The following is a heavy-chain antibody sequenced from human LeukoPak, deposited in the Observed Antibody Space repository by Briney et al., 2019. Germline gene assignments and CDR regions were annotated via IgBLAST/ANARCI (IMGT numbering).Heavy chain of an antibody. CDR2: IYTSGST. D-gene: IGHD3-3*01. V-gene: IGHV4-4*09. CDR3: AGTTYYDFWSGYPLDY. CDR1: GGSISSYY. Sequence: SETLSLTCTVSGGSISSYYWSWIRQPPGKGLEWIGYIYTSGSTNYNPSLKSRVAISVDTSKNQFSLKLSSVTAADTAVYYCAGTTYYDFWSGYPLDYWGQGTLVTISS. J-gene: IGHJ4*02.